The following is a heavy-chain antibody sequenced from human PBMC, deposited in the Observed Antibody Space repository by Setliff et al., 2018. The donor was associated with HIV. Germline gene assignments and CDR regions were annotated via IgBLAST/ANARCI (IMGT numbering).Heavy chain of an antibody. CDR3: ARVFYSRGSGYYKGLDY. CDR1: GYTFTNYA. V-gene: IGHV1-18*01. Sequence: ASVKVSCKASGYTFTNYAISWIRQAPGQGLEWLGWISGYKGNTKYSQKFQGRVTITRDTSASTAYMELSSLRSEDTALYYCARVFYSRGSGYYKGLDYWGQGTLVTVSS. CDR2: ISGYKGNT. J-gene: IGHJ4*02. D-gene: IGHD3-3*01.